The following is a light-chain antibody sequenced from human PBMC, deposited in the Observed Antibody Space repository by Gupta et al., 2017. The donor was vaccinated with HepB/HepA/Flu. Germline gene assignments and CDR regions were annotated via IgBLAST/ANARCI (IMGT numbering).Light chain of an antibody. J-gene: IGLJ2*01. V-gene: IGLV2-14*03. CDR1: SSDVGAYNS. CDR3: SSYTRSSTLVI. Sequence: QSALTQPVSLSTSPGQSLTITCPGTSSDVGAYNSVSWYQQHPGKAPKLMISDVSNRPSGVSNRFSGSKSGNTASLTISGLQAEDEADYYCSSYTRSSTLVIFGGGTKLTVL. CDR2: DVS.